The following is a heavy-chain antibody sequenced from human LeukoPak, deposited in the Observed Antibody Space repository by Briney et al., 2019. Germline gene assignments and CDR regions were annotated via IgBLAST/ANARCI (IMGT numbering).Heavy chain of an antibody. CDR1: GGSISSSSYY. CDR2: IYYSGST. V-gene: IGHV4-39*07. J-gene: IGHJ6*02. CDR3: ARDYYDSSGPSYGMDV. Sequence: SETLSLTCTVSGGSISSSSYYWGWIRQPPGKGLEWIGGIYYSGSTYYNPSLKSRVTMSVDTSKNQFSLKLSSVTAADTAVYYCARDYYDSSGPSYGMDVWGQGTTVTVSS. D-gene: IGHD3-22*01.